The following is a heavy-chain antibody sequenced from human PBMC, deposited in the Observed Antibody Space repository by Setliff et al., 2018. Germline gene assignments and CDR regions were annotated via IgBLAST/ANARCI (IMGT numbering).Heavy chain of an antibody. V-gene: IGHV4-59*01. CDR3: ARGGTFRYFDY. CDR1: GGSISTYY. D-gene: IGHD5-12*01. Sequence: SETLSLTCTASGGSISTYYWSWIRQPPGKGLEYIGFVYYNGMANYSPSPKSRVTVSIDTSKSQFSLNLRSVTAADTAVYYCARGGTFRYFDYWGQGTPVTVSS. J-gene: IGHJ4*02. CDR2: VYYNGMA.